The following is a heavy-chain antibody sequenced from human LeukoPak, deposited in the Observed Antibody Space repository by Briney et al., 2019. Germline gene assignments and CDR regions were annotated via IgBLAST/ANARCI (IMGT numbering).Heavy chain of an antibody. CDR3: VGDQGYCTSASCRGDAFDV. CDR2: IKEDGSEK. D-gene: IGHD2-2*01. J-gene: IGHJ3*01. V-gene: IGHV3-7*01. Sequence: PGRSLRLSCAASGFTFSTHWMSWVRQAPGKGLEWVAKIKEDGSEKYYVDSVKGRFTISRDNAKNSLSLQMHSLRDEDTAVYYCVGDQGYCTSASCRGDAFDVWGQGSMVSVSS. CDR1: GFTFSTHW.